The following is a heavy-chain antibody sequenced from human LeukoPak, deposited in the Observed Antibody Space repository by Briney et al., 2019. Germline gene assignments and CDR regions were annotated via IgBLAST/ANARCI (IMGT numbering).Heavy chain of an antibody. CDR2: IHYSGST. V-gene: IGHV4-59*12. D-gene: IGHD3-22*01. CDR1: GGSISSYY. J-gene: IGHJ5*02. CDR3: ARVWGYYDSSGYYERGWFDP. Sequence: SETLSLTCTVSGGSISSYYWSWIRQPPGKGLEWIGYIHYSGSTNYNPSLKSRLTISVETSKNQFSLKLSSVTAADTAVYYCARVWGYYDSSGYYERGWFDPWGQGTLVTVSS.